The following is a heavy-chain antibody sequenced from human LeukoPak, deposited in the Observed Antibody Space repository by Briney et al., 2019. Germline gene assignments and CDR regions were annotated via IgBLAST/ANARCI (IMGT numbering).Heavy chain of an antibody. Sequence: ASVKVSCKASGYTFTSYDINWVRQATGQGLEWMGWMNPNSGNTGYAQEFQGRVTITRNTSISTAYMELSSLRSEDTAVYYCARVSEYSSSWYGGYYYYYMDVWGKGTTVTVSS. J-gene: IGHJ6*03. D-gene: IGHD6-13*01. V-gene: IGHV1-8*03. CDR3: ARVSEYSSSWYGGYYYYYMDV. CDR2: MNPNSGNT. CDR1: GYTFTSYD.